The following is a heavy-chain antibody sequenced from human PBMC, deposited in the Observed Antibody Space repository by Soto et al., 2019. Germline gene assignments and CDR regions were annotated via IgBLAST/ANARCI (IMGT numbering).Heavy chain of an antibody. CDR2: IFYTGVT. CDR1: GGSVSNASFY. J-gene: IGHJ2*01. Sequence: QVQLQESGPGLVKPSETLSLTCSVSGGSVSNASFYWTWIRQAPGTGLEYIGYIFYTGVTNYNPSLSSRVTISLDTSKNHFSLKLNSMTGADTAVYYCVRVLDSSWYADLWGRGTLVTVSS. V-gene: IGHV4-61*03. D-gene: IGHD3-22*01. CDR3: VRVLDSSWYADL.